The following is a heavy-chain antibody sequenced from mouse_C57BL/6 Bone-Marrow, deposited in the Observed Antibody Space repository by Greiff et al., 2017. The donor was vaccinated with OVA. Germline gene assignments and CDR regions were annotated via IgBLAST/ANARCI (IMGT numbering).Heavy chain of an antibody. D-gene: IGHD1-1*01. CDR2: IWWDDDK. J-gene: IGHJ4*01. Sequence: ESGPGILQPSQTLSLTCSFSGFSLSTFGMGVGWIRQPSGKGLEWLAHIWWDDDKYYNPALKSRLTISKDTSKNQVFLKIANVDTADTATYYCARMDYYGSSYDYAMDYWGQGTSVTVSS. CDR1: GFSLSTFGMG. V-gene: IGHV8-8*01. CDR3: ARMDYYGSSYDYAMDY.